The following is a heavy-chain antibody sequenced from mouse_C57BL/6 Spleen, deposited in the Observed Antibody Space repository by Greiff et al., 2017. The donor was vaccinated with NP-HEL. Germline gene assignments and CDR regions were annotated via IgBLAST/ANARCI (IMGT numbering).Heavy chain of an antibody. Sequence: QVQLQQPGAELVMPGASVKLSCKASGYTFTSYWMHWVKQRPGQGLEWIGEIDPSDSYTNYNQKFKGKSTLTVDKSSSTAYMQLSSLTSEDSAVYYCARLILRGDFDYWGQGTTRTVSS. CDR2: IDPSDSYT. V-gene: IGHV1-69*01. CDR3: ARLILRGDFDY. D-gene: IGHD1-1*01. J-gene: IGHJ2*01. CDR1: GYTFTSYW.